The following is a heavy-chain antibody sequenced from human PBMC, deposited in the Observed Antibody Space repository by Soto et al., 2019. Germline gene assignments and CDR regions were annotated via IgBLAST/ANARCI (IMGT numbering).Heavy chain of an antibody. Sequence: EVQLAESGGGLVLTGGSLRLSCAASGFSFVSYWMHWVRQVPGEGLAWVSRINGNADNSDYADSVKGRFTISRDNAMNRLYLQMDSLRADDTGVYYCVRTTYFSDSSGYTRCFDYWGQGTLVTVSS. CDR2: INGNADNS. D-gene: IGHD3-22*01. CDR3: VRTTYFSDSSGYTRCFDY. V-gene: IGHV3-74*01. J-gene: IGHJ4*02. CDR1: GFSFVSYW.